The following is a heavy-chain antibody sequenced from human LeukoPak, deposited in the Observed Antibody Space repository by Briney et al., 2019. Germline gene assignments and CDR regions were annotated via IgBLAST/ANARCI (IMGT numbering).Heavy chain of an antibody. V-gene: IGHV3-66*01. D-gene: IGHD7-27*01. CDR3: ARSTGDRFDP. J-gene: IGHJ5*02. CDR2: IYSGATT. Sequence: GGSLRLSCAASGFTVSSNYMSGVRQSRGEGLEWVSVIYSGATTYYADSVKGRFTISRDNSKNTLYLQMNSLRAEDTAVYYCARSTGDRFDPWGQGTLVTVSS. CDR1: GFTVSSNY.